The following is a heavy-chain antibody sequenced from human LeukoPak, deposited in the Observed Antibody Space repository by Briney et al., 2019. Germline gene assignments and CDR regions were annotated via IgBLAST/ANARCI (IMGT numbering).Heavy chain of an antibody. J-gene: IGHJ5*02. Sequence: GGSLRLSCAASGFTFSNYSMSWVRQAPGKGLEWVSSISCNSTYIYYADSVKGRFTISRDNAKNSLYLQMNSLRAEDTAVYYCARTDSENWFDPWGQGTLVTVSS. CDR2: ISCNSTYI. D-gene: IGHD2-21*02. CDR1: GFTFSNYS. V-gene: IGHV3-21*01. CDR3: ARTDSENWFDP.